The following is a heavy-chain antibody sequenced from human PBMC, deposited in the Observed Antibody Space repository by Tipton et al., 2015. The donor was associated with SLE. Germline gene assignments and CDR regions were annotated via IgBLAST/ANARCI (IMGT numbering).Heavy chain of an antibody. CDR1: GGYISSYY. D-gene: IGHD5-12*01. Sequence: TLSLTCTVSGGYISSYYWGCIRQPTGKGLEWIGYIYYSGSTNYNPSLKSRVTISVDTSKNQFSLKLSSVTAADTAVYYCARDLGVATAFDIWGQGTMVTVSS. CDR2: IYYSGST. CDR3: ARDLGVATAFDI. J-gene: IGHJ3*02. V-gene: IGHV4-59*01.